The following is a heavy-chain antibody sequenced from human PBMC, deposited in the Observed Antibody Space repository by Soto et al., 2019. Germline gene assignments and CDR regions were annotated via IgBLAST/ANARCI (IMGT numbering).Heavy chain of an antibody. CDR2: MYYSGIT. CDR1: GGSISSGGNY. V-gene: IGHV4-31*03. D-gene: IGHD3-3*01. CDR3: ARAINDFWSGFSYYFDS. Sequence: PSETLSLTCTVSGGSISSGGNYWTWVRQYPGKGLEWIGYMYYSGITYHNPSLKSRIIISVDTSKNQFSLSLSSVTAADTAMYYCARAINDFWSGFSYYFDSWGQGTRVTGSS. J-gene: IGHJ4*02.